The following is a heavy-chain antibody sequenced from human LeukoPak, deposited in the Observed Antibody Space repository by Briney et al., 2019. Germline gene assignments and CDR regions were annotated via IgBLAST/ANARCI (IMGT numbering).Heavy chain of an antibody. D-gene: IGHD5-12*01. V-gene: IGHV4-39*01. CDR2: IYYSGST. J-gene: IGHJ4*02. CDR3: ARQDIVATAFDY. Sequence: SETLSLTCTVSGGSIRSSSYYWGWIRQPPGKGLEWIGSIYYSGSTYYNPSLKSRVTISVDTSKNQFSLKLSSVTAADTAVYYCARQDIVATAFDYWGQGTLVTVSS. CDR1: GGSIRSSSYY.